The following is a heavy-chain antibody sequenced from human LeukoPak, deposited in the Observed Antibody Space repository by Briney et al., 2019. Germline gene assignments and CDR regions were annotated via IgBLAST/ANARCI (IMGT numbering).Heavy chain of an antibody. D-gene: IGHD1-26*01. CDR3: ARVASGSYQYYFDY. Sequence: PGGSLRLSCAASGFTVSSNYMSWVRQAPGKGLEWVSVIYSGGSTYYADSVKGRFTISRDNSKNTLYLQMNSLRAEDTAVYYCARVASGSYQYYFDYWGQGTLVTVSS. CDR2: IYSGGST. V-gene: IGHV3-53*01. J-gene: IGHJ4*02. CDR1: GFTVSSNY.